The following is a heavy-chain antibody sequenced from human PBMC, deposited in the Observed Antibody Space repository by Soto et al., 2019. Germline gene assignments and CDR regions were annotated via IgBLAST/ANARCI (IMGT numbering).Heavy chain of an antibody. CDR3: ARVRGPYCISTSCYRNWFDP. Sequence: SETLSLTCTVSGDSISSYSWSWIRQPPGKGLEWIGNIHYNGNTKYNPSLKSRVTMSVDTSKNQFSLKLISVTAADTAVYYCARVRGPYCISTSCYRNWFDPWGQGTLVTVSS. CDR2: IHYNGNT. CDR1: GDSISSYS. V-gene: IGHV4-59*01. D-gene: IGHD2-2*02. J-gene: IGHJ5*02.